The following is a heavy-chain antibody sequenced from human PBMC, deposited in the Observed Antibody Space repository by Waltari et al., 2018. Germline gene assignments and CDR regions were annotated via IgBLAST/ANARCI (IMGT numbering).Heavy chain of an antibody. J-gene: IGHJ4*02. CDR3: ADVGITATDS. CDR1: GFTFDDYA. CDR2: IKSKAANYFT. Sequence: EVQLVESGGVVVQPGGSLRLSCAASGFTFDDYAMHWVRQAPGKGLEWIGQIKSKAANYFTIYAASVKGRFTISRDDSKNSLYLQMNDLKTEDTARYYCADVGITATDSWGPGTVVTVSS. D-gene: IGHD1-26*01. V-gene: IGHV3-72*01.